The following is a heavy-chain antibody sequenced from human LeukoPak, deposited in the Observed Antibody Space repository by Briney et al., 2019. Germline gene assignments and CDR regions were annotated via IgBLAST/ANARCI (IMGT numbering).Heavy chain of an antibody. CDR1: GFTFSSYG. J-gene: IGHJ4*02. Sequence: GGSLRLSCAASGFTFSSYGMHWVRQAPGKGLEWVAVISYDGSNKYYADSVKGRFTISRDNSKNTLYLQMNSLRAEDTAVYYCAKDVAHSSGWQRDYWGQGALVTVSS. CDR2: ISYDGSNK. V-gene: IGHV3-30*18. D-gene: IGHD6-19*01. CDR3: AKDVAHSSGWQRDY.